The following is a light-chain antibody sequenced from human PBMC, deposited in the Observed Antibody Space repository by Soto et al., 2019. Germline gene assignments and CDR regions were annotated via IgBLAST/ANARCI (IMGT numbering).Light chain of an antibody. Sequence: DIQMPKSPSTLSASVGDRATITCRASQSISTWLAWYQQKPGKAPKLLISDASTLNSGVPSRFSGSGSGTEFTLTISSLQPDDCAIYYCQQRQYWPPITFGKGTRLE. J-gene: IGKJ5*01. CDR3: QQRQYWPPIT. CDR2: DAS. CDR1: QSISTW. V-gene: IGKV1-5*01.